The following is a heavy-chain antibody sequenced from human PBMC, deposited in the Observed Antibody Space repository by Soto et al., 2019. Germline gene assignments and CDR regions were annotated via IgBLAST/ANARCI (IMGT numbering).Heavy chain of an antibody. CDR1: AGFISTYY. CDR2: IFSSGST. J-gene: IGHJ4*02. V-gene: IGHV4-59*08. CDR3: ARQRRDFDY. Sequence: SDNLSLTIIASAGFISTYYWSWIRQPPGKGLQWIGYIFSSGSTNYNPSLKSRVTISVDTSKNQFSLNLSSVTAADTAVYYCARQRRDFDYWGQGSLVT.